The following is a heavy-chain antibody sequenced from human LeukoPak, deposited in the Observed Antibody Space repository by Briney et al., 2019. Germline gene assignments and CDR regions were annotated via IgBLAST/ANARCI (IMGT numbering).Heavy chain of an antibody. D-gene: IGHD2-2*01. J-gene: IGHJ6*02. CDR2: INPSGGST. CDR3: ARANIVVVPAAIRDPRYYYYYYGMDV. Sequence: ASVKVSCTASGYTFTIYYMHWVRQAPGQGLEWMGIINPSGGSTSYTQKFQGRVTMTRDTSTSTVYMELSSLRSEDTAVYYCARANIVVVPAAIRDPRYYYYYYGMDVWGQGTTVTVSS. CDR1: GYTFTIYY. V-gene: IGHV1-46*01.